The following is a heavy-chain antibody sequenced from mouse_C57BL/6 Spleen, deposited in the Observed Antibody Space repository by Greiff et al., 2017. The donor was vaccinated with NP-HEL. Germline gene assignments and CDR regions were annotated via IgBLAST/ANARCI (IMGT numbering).Heavy chain of an antibody. D-gene: IGHD1-1*01. CDR3: ARGITTVVATKDAMDY. CDR2: INPNYGTT. J-gene: IGHJ4*01. Sequence: QLQESGPELVKPGASVKISCKASGYSFTDYNMNWVKQSNGKSLEWIGVINPNYGTTSYNQKFKGKATLTVDQSSSTAYMQLNSLTSEDSAVYYCARGITTVVATKDAMDYWGQGTSVTVSS. V-gene: IGHV1-39*01. CDR1: GYSFTDYN.